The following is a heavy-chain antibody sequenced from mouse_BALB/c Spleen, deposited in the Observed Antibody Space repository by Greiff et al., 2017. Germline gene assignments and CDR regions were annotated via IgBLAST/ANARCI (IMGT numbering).Heavy chain of an antibody. J-gene: IGHJ4*01. CDR1: GFSLTSYG. D-gene: IGHD2-2*01. V-gene: IGHV2-2*02. CDR2: IWSGGST. CDR3: ARNGNDDAMDY. Sequence: VKLVESGPGLVQPSQSLSITCTVSGFSLTSYGVHWVRQSPGKGLEWLGVIWSGGSTDYNAAFISRLSISKNNSKSHVFFKMNSLQANDTAIYYCARNGNDDAMDYWGQGTSVTVSS.